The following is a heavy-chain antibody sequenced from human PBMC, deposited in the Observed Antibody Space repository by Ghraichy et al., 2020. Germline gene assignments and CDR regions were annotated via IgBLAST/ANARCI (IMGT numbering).Heavy chain of an antibody. D-gene: IGHD5-12*01. J-gene: IGHJ4*02. CDR1: GYTLTELS. V-gene: IGHV1-24*01. Sequence: ASVKVSCKVSGYTLTELSMHWVRQAPGKGLEWMGGFDPEDGETIYAQKFQGRVTMTEDTSTDTAYMELSSLRSEDTAVYYCATARYSGYDSTLDYWGQGTLVTVSS. CDR2: FDPEDGET. CDR3: ATARYSGYDSTLDY.